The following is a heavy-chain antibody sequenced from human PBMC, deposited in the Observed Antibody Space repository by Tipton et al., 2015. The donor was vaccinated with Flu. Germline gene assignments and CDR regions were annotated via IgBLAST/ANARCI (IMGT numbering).Heavy chain of an antibody. V-gene: IGHV1-18*01. CDR1: GYTFSTYE. CDR3: ARVEEEVIQSEVLNAFDV. Sequence: QLVQSGAEVKKPGASVKVSCKASGYTFSTYEITWVRQAPGQGLEWMGWISPYNDDTNYAQNFQGRVTMTADTSTSTVYMELRGLRSDDPAVYSCARVEEEVIQSEVLNAFDVWGQGPMVTFSS. CDR2: ISPYNDDT. J-gene: IGHJ3*01. D-gene: IGHD2/OR15-2a*01.